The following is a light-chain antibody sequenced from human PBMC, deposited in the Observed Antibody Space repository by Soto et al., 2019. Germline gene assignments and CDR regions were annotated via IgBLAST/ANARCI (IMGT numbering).Light chain of an antibody. CDR1: GSDIGAYNF. J-gene: IGLJ3*02. V-gene: IGLV2-8*01. CDR3: YSYAGRNIWV. Sequence: QSVLAQPPSASGSPGQSVTISCTGSGSDIGAYNFVSWYQQHPGKAPKLMIFGVTERPSGVPDRFSGSKSGNTASLTVSGLQADDEAVYYCYSYAGRNIWVFGGGTKLPV. CDR2: GVT.